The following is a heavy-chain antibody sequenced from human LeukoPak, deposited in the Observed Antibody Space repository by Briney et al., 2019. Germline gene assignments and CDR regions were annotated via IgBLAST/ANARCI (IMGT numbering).Heavy chain of an antibody. V-gene: IGHV1-2*02. Sequence: ASVKVSCKASGYTFTGYYMHWVRQAPGQGLEWMGWINPNSGGTNYAQKFQGRVTMTRDTSISTAYMELSRLRSDDTAVYYCARSMVRGVINRAFDYWGQGTLVTVSS. J-gene: IGHJ4*02. D-gene: IGHD3-10*01. CDR3: ARSMVRGVINRAFDY. CDR1: GYTFTGYY. CDR2: INPNSGGT.